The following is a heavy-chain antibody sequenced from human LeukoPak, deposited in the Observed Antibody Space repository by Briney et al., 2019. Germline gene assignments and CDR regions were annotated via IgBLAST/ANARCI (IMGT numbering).Heavy chain of an antibody. J-gene: IGHJ5*02. CDR2: ISGSGGST. Sequence: GGSLRLSCAASGFTFSSYAMSWVRQAPGKGLEWVSAISGSGGSTYYADSVKGRFTISRDNSKNTLYLQMNSLRAEDTAVYYCARMDYGGGGSDNWFDPGAREPWSPSRQ. V-gene: IGHV3-23*01. CDR3: ARMDYGGGGSDNWFDP. D-gene: IGHD3-16*01. CDR1: GFTFSSYA.